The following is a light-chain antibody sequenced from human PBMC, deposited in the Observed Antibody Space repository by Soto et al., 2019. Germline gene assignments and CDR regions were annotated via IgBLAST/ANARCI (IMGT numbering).Light chain of an antibody. CDR2: GAS. Sequence: EIVMTQSPGTLSLSPGERATISCRASQVIGSRYLAWYHQKSGQAPRLLIYGASSRATGIPDRFSGSGSGTDFTLTISRLVPEHFGVYYCQQFGSSIPHTFGQGTKLEIK. J-gene: IGKJ2*01. V-gene: IGKV3-20*01. CDR1: QVIGSRY. CDR3: QQFGSSIPHT.